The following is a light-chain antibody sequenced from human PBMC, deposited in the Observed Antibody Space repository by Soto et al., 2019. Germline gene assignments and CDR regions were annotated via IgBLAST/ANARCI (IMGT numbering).Light chain of an antibody. CDR3: QQYNNWPYT. CDR1: QSVGSN. Sequence: EIVMTQSPATLSVSPGERATLSCRASQSVGSNLAWYQQRPGQAPRPLIYGASTRAIGIPPRFSGSGSGTEFTLTISILQSEDVAVYYCQQYNNWPYTFGRGTKLEIK. CDR2: GAS. J-gene: IGKJ2*01. V-gene: IGKV3-15*01.